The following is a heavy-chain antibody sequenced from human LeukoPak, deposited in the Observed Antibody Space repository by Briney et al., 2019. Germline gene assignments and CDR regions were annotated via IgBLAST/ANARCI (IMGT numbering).Heavy chain of an antibody. Sequence: GGPLTFSSAAPGFTSSNYAMSWARQPPGKGLEWVSAISGSGGSTFYADSAKGRFTVSRDNSKTTLYLQMSSLRADDTAVYFCAKRPRDSSGYYLGAFDGWGQGTTVTVSS. V-gene: IGHV3-23*01. D-gene: IGHD3-22*01. CDR2: ISGSGGST. CDR3: AKRPRDSSGYYLGAFDG. J-gene: IGHJ3*01. CDR1: GFTSSNYA.